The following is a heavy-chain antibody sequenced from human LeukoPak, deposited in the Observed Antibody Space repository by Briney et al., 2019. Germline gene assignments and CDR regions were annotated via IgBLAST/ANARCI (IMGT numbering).Heavy chain of an antibody. V-gene: IGHV4-34*01. CDR2: INHSGST. D-gene: IGHD2-2*02. CDR3: ARLYPPWDY. Sequence: PSETLSLTCAVYGGSFSGYYWSWIRQPPGKGLEWIGEINHSGSTNYNPSLKSRVTISVDTSKNQFSLKLSSVTAADTAVYYCARLYPPWDYWGQGTLVTVSS. J-gene: IGHJ4*02. CDR1: GGSFSGYY.